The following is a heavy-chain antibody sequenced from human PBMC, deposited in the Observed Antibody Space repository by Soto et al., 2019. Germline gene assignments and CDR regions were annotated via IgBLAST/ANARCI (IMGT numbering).Heavy chain of an antibody. V-gene: IGHV5-51*01. CDR1: GYSFSSHW. J-gene: IGHJ5*02. D-gene: IGHD3-10*01. CDR2: IFTRDSET. Sequence: PGESLKISCKGSGYSFSSHWIGWVRQTPGKGLEWMGLIFTRDSETKTSPSFQGHVSFSVDNSINTVYLQWTSLKTTDTGIYFCARGYFDSGHGYDLWGQGTLVTVSS. CDR3: ARGYFDSGHGYDL.